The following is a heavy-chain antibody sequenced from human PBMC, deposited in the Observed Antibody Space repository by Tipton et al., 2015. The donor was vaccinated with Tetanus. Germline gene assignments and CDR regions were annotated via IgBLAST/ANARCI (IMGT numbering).Heavy chain of an antibody. V-gene: IGHV4-59*01. CDR3: AREVPAAGHFDS. J-gene: IGHJ4*02. Sequence: TLSLTCNVSGDSMTDFYWSWIRQPPGKGLEWIAYIFYNGRTQSNPSLKSRVSISVGTAKNQFSLKLSSVTAADTAIYYCAREVPAAGHFDSWGQGTLVTVSP. CDR1: GDSMTDFY. CDR2: IFYNGRT. D-gene: IGHD2-2*01.